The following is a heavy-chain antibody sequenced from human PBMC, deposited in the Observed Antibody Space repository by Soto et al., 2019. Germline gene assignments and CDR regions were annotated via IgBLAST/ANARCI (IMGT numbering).Heavy chain of an antibody. Sequence: ASVKVSCKVSGYTLTKLSMHWVRQAPGKGLEWMGRFDPEEGETIYAQRFQGRLTMTEDTSTDTVYMELSSLRSEDTAVYYCATARITMETHFDYCGQGTLVTLSS. CDR3: ATARITMETHFDY. CDR2: FDPEEGET. V-gene: IGHV1-24*01. J-gene: IGHJ4*02. CDR1: GYTLTKLS. D-gene: IGHD3-10*01.